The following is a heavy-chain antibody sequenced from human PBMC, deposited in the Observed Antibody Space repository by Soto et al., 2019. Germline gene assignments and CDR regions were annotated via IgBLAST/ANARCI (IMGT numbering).Heavy chain of an antibody. CDR3: ARGPADANYYYYGMDV. CDR2: IYHSGST. J-gene: IGHJ6*02. Sequence: SETLSLTCAVSGGSISSSNWWSWVRQPPGKGLEWIGEIYHSGSTNYNPSLKSRVTISVDKSKNQFSLKLSSVTAADTAVYYCARGPADANYYYYGMDVWGQGTTVTVSS. CDR1: GGSISSSNW. V-gene: IGHV4-4*02.